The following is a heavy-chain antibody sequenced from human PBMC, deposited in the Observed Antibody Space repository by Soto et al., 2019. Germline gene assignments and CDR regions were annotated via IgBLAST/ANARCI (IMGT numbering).Heavy chain of an antibody. CDR1: GGTXTSYA. Sequence: SXKVSYMASGGTXTSYAISWARQAHGQGLEWMGGIIPIFGTANYAQKFQGRVTITADESTSTAYMELSSLRSEDTAVYYCARDSSSRPYNWFDPWGQGTLVTVSS. V-gene: IGHV1-69*13. D-gene: IGHD6-13*01. CDR2: IIPIFGTA. CDR3: ARDSSSRPYNWFDP. J-gene: IGHJ5*02.